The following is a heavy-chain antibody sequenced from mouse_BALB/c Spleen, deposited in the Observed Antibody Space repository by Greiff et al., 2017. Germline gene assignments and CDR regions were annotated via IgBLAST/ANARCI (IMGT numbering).Heavy chain of an antibody. Sequence: EVQLVESGGGLVKPGGSLKLSCAASGFTFSSYAMSWVRQSPEKRLEWVAEISSGGSYTYYPDTVTGRFTISRDNAKNTLYLEMSSLRSEDTAMYYCARESTMITTRAMDYWGQGTSVTVSS. CDR3: ARESTMITTRAMDY. V-gene: IGHV5-9-4*01. CDR2: ISSGGSYT. CDR1: GFTFSSYA. D-gene: IGHD2-4*01. J-gene: IGHJ4*01.